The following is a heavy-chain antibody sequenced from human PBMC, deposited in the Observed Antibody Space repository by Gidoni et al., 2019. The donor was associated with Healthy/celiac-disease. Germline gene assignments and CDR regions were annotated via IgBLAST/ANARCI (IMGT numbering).Heavy chain of an antibody. CDR3: ARAPGYCSSTSCDEGHNWFDP. CDR1: GGSISSGGYS. CDR2: IYHSGST. V-gene: IGHV4-30-2*01. J-gene: IGHJ5*02. D-gene: IGHD2-2*01. Sequence: QLQLQESGSGLVKPSQTLSLTCAVSGGSISSGGYSWSWIRQPPGKGLEWIGYIYHSGSTYYNPSLKSRVTISVDRSKNQFSLKLSSVTAADTAVYYCARAPGYCSSTSCDEGHNWFDPWGQGTLVTVSS.